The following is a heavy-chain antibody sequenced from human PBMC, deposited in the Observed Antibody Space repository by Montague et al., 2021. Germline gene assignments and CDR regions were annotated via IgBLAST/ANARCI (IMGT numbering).Heavy chain of an antibody. CDR1: RFPINSDYY. CDR2: VSHGGRT. V-gene: IGHV4-38-2*02. J-gene: IGHJ6*03. Sequence: SDCHSLVYTVSRFPINSDYYWGWIQQPPGKGLEWMGSVSHGGRTYYNPSLKSRVTISVDTSNNHFSLKLSSVTAADAAMYYCARGRDRYYYMDIWGKGTTITVSS. CDR3: ARGRDRYYYMDI.